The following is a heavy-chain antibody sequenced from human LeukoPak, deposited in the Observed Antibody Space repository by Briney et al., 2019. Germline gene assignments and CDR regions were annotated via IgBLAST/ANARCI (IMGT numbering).Heavy chain of an antibody. D-gene: IGHD2-15*01. Sequence: GGSLRLSCATSGFIFSRYWMSWVRQAPGKGLEWVANIKPDGSQEHYVDSVTGRFTISRDNAKNSLYLQLNSLRDEDTAVYYCAREVGSPAVRSAFDLWGQGTMVTVSS. V-gene: IGHV3-7*01. CDR1: GFIFSRYW. CDR3: AREVGSPAVRSAFDL. CDR2: IKPDGSQE. J-gene: IGHJ3*01.